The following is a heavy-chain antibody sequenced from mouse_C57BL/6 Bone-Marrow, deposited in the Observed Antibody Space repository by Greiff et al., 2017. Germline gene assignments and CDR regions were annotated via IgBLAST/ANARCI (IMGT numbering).Heavy chain of an antibody. Sequence: EVKLMESGGDLVKPGGSLKLSCAASGFTFSSYGMSWVRQTPDKRLEWVATISSGGGYTCYPDSVKGQFTISRYNAKNTLYLQMSSLKSEDTAMYYCARPYGSSLAWFADWGQGTMVTVSA. CDR3: ARPYGSSLAWFAD. V-gene: IGHV5-6*01. CDR1: GFTFSSYG. CDR2: ISSGGGYT. D-gene: IGHD1-1*01. J-gene: IGHJ3*01.